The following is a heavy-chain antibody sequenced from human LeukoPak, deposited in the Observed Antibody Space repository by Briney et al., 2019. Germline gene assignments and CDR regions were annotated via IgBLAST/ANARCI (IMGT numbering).Heavy chain of an antibody. Sequence: SETLSLTCTVSGGSISSGSYYWSWIRQPAGKGLEWIGRIYTSGSTNYNPSLKSRVTISVDTSKNQFSLKLSTVTAADTAVYYCAIRVSGRAFDIWGQGTMVTVSS. CDR3: AIRVSGRAFDI. CDR2: IYTSGST. V-gene: IGHV4-61*02. CDR1: GGSISSGSYY. D-gene: IGHD3-16*01. J-gene: IGHJ3*02.